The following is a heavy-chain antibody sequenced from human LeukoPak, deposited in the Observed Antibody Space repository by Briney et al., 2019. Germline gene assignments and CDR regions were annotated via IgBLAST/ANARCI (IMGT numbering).Heavy chain of an antibody. CDR2: IKSKTDGGTT. J-gene: IGHJ4*02. D-gene: IGHD2-15*01. CDR3: TTDTWGTIVVLGY. V-gene: IGHV3-15*01. CDR1: GFTFSNAW. Sequence: GGSLRLSCAASGFTFSNAWMSWVRQAPGKGLEWVGRIKSKTDGGTTDYAAPVKGRFTISRDDSKNTLYLQMNSLKTEDTAVYYCTTDTWGTIVVLGYWGQGTLVTVSS.